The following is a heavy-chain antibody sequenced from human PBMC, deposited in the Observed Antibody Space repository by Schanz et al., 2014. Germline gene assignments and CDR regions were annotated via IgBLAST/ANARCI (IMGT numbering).Heavy chain of an antibody. CDR1: GFTVNTNY. V-gene: IGHV3-53*01. CDR3: ARDAF. Sequence: EVQLVESGGGLIQPGGSLRLSCAVSGFTVNTNYMSWVRQAPGKGLEWISSMYINSGSTQYADSVKGRFTISRDNAKNSPYLQMNSLRAEDTAIYYCARDAFWGQGTLVSVSS. D-gene: IGHD3-16*01. CDR2: MYINSGST. J-gene: IGHJ4*02.